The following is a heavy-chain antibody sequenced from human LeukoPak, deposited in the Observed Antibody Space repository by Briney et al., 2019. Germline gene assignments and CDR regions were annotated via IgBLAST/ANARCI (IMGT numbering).Heavy chain of an antibody. CDR2: IYSGGST. D-gene: IGHD4-17*01. Sequence: GGSLRLSCAASGFIFSNSAMNWVRQAPGKGLEWVSVIYSGGSTYYADSVKGRFTISRDNSKNTLYLQMNSLRAEDTAVYYCAKADGDLEGADDAFDIWGQGTMVTVSS. V-gene: IGHV3-53*01. CDR3: AKADGDLEGADDAFDI. J-gene: IGHJ3*02. CDR1: GFIFSNSA.